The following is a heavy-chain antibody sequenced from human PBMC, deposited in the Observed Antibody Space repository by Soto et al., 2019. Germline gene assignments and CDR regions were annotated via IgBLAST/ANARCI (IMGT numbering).Heavy chain of an antibody. D-gene: IGHD3-10*01. Sequence: QVQLQESGPGLVKPSQTLSLTCTVSVGSISSGGYYWSWIRQHPGKGLEWIGYIYYSGSTYYNPSLKGRVTISVDTSKNQFSLKLSSVTAADTAVYYWARDSRSGGTHMDVWGKGTTVTVSS. V-gene: IGHV4-31*03. CDR3: ARDSRSGGTHMDV. CDR2: IYYSGST. CDR1: VGSISSGGYY. J-gene: IGHJ6*03.